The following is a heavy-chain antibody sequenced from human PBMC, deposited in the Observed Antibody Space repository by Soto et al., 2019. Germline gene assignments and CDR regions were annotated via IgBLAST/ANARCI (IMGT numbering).Heavy chain of an antibody. CDR3: ARIYCSSTSCYTESGYYYYGMDV. Sequence: SVKVSCKASGGTFSSYAISWVRQAPGQGLEWMGGIIPIFGTANYAQKFQGRVTITADESTSTAYMELSSLRSEDTAVYYCARIYCSSTSCYTESGYYYYGMDVWGQGATVTVSS. J-gene: IGHJ6*02. V-gene: IGHV1-69*13. CDR2: IIPIFGTA. CDR1: GGTFSSYA. D-gene: IGHD2-2*02.